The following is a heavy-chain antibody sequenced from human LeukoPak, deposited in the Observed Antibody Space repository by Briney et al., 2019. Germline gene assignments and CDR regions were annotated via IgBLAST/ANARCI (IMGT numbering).Heavy chain of an antibody. Sequence: GESLTISCKGSGYSFPTYWIAWVRQVPGEGLEWMGIIYPDESNIRYSPSFQGQVTISADKSISTAYLQWSSLKASDTAMYYCARPPSRGYSSSFEYWGQGTLVTVSS. V-gene: IGHV5-51*01. CDR3: ARPPSRGYSSSFEY. CDR1: GYSFPTYW. J-gene: IGHJ4*02. CDR2: IYPDESNI. D-gene: IGHD2-2*03.